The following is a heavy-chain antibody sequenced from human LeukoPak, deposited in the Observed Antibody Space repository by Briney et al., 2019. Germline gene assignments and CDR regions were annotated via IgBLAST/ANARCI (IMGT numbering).Heavy chain of an antibody. Sequence: SETLSLTCTVSGGSISSYYWSWIRQPAGKGLEWIGRFYISGSTNYNPSLKSRVTMSIDTSKNQFSLKLTSVTAADTAVYYCARDRPVAAGYSFDIWGQGTMVTVSS. CDR3: ARDRPVAAGYSFDI. D-gene: IGHD3-22*01. CDR2: FYISGST. CDR1: GGSISSYY. J-gene: IGHJ3*02. V-gene: IGHV4-4*07.